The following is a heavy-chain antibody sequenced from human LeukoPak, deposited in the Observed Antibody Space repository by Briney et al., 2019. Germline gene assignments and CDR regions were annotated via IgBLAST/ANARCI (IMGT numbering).Heavy chain of an antibody. V-gene: IGHV3-9*01. Sequence: GRSLRLSCAASGFTFDDFAMHWVRQAPGKGLEWVSRISWDGDTVDYADSVKGRFTISRDNAKNSLYLQMNSLRAEDTAFYYCAKTDYGDDLYYFNSWGQGTLVTVSS. D-gene: IGHD4-17*01. J-gene: IGHJ4*02. CDR3: AKTDYGDDLYYFNS. CDR2: ISWDGDTV. CDR1: GFTFDDFA.